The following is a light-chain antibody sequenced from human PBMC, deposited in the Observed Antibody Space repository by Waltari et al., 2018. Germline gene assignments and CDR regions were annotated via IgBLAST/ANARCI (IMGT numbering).Light chain of an antibody. CDR2: AAS. CDR3: QQYYSYPWT. J-gene: IGKJ1*01. V-gene: IGKV1-8*01. CDR1: QGISSY. Sequence: AIRMTQSPSSLSASTGDRVTITCRASQGISSYLAWYQQKPGKAPTLLIYAASTLQSGVPSRFSGSGSGTDFTLTISCLQSEDFATYYCQQYYSYPWTFGQGTKVEIK.